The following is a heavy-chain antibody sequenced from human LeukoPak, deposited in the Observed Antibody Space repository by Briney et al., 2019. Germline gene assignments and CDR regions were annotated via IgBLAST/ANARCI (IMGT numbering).Heavy chain of an antibody. CDR2: ISSSSSTI. Sequence: GGSLRLSCAASGFTFSSYSMNWVRQAPGKGLEWVSYISSSSSTIYYADSVKGRFTISRDNAKSSLYLQMNSLRAEDTAVYYCTRESYYYGSGSYYIPPDYFDYWGQGTLVTVSS. CDR3: TRESYYYGSGSYYIPPDYFDY. D-gene: IGHD3-10*01. V-gene: IGHV3-48*04. CDR1: GFTFSSYS. J-gene: IGHJ4*02.